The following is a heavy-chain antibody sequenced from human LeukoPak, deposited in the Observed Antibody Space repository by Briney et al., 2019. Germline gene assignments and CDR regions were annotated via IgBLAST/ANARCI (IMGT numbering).Heavy chain of an antibody. CDR3: ARVPRGVGATNGYYSDY. CDR2: INPNSGGT. D-gene: IGHD1-26*01. J-gene: IGHJ4*02. Sequence: GASVKVSCKASGYTFTGYYMHWVRQAPGQGLEWMGWINPNSGGTNYAQKFQGRVTMTRDTSISTAYMELSRLRSDDTAVYYCARVPRGVGATNGYYSDYWGQGTLVTVSS. CDR1: GYTFTGYY. V-gene: IGHV1-2*02.